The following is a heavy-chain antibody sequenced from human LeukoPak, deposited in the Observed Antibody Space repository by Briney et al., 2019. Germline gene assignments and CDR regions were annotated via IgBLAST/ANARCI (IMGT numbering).Heavy chain of an antibody. V-gene: IGHV3-21*01. CDR3: ARNYYDMLGYFDY. CDR1: GFTFSDYY. Sequence: GGSLRLSCAASGFTFSDYYMNWVRQAPGKGLEWVSSISSSSSYIYYADSVKGRFTISRDNAKNSLYLQINSLRAEDTAVYYCARNYYDMLGYFDYWGQGTLVTVSS. J-gene: IGHJ4*02. D-gene: IGHD3-22*01. CDR2: ISSSSSYI.